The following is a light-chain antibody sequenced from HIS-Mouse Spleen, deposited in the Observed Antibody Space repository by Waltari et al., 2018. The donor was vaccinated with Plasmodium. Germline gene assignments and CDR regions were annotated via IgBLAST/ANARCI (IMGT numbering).Light chain of an antibody. CDR3: YSTDSSGNHRV. J-gene: IGLJ3*02. V-gene: IGLV3-10*01. CDR2: EDS. Sequence: YELTQPPSVSVSPGQTARNTCSGDALPKKSHYWYQQKSGQAPVLVIYEDSKRPSGIPERFSGSSSGTMATLTISGAQVEDEADYYCYSTDSSGNHRVFGGGTKLTVL. CDR1: ALPKKS.